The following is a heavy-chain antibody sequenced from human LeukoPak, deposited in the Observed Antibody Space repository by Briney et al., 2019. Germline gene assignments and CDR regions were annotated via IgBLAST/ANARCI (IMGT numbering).Heavy chain of an antibody. CDR3: ARARIAVSYFDY. D-gene: IGHD6-6*01. V-gene: IGHV4-59*01. Sequence: SETLSLTCTVSGGSISSYYWSWIRQPPGKGLEWIGYIYYSGSTNYSPSLKSRVTISVDTSKNQFSLKMSSVTAADTAVYYCARARIAVSYFDYWGQGALVTVSS. J-gene: IGHJ4*02. CDR2: IYYSGST. CDR1: GGSISSYY.